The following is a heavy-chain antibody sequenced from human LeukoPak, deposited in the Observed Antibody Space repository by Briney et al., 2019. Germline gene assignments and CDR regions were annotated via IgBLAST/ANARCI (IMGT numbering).Heavy chain of an antibody. Sequence: SETLSLTCTVSGGSISGWYWSWIRQPPGKGLEWIGYIYGSGYTNYNPSLKSRVTMSIDTSKNHFSLKLTSVTAADTAVYYCARHVHVSMIVVILSDYFDYWGRGTLVSVSS. J-gene: IGHJ4*02. V-gene: IGHV4-59*01. CDR3: ARHVHVSMIVVILSDYFDY. D-gene: IGHD3-22*01. CDR1: GGSISGWY. CDR2: IYGSGYT.